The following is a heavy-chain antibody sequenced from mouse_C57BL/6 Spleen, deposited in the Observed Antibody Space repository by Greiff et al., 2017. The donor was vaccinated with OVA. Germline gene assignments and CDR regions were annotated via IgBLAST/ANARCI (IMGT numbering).Heavy chain of an antibody. CDR3: AIFYYYGSDDY. CDR1: GYTFTSYW. Sequence: QVQLQQPGAELVKPGASVKLSCKASGYTFTSYWMQWVKQRPGQGLEWIGEIDPSDSYTNYNQKFKGKATLTVDTSSSTAYMQLSSLTSEDSAVYYCAIFYYYGSDDYWGQGTTLTVSS. V-gene: IGHV1-50*01. CDR2: IDPSDSYT. D-gene: IGHD1-1*01. J-gene: IGHJ2*01.